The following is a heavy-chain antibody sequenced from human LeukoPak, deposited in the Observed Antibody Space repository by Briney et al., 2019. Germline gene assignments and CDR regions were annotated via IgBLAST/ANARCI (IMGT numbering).Heavy chain of an antibody. Sequence: GGSLRLSCAASGFTISNYWMSWVRQAPGKGLEWVANIKEDGSEKYYVGSVRGRFTISRDNSKNLLFLQMNNLRAEDTAVYYCARKLGGAQCGGDCFFDHWGQGTRVAVSS. CDR1: GFTISNYW. D-gene: IGHD2-21*02. V-gene: IGHV3-7*05. CDR3: ARKLGGAQCGGDCFFDH. J-gene: IGHJ4*03. CDR2: IKEDGSEK.